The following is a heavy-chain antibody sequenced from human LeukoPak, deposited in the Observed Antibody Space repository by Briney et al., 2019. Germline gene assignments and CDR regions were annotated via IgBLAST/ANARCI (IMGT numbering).Heavy chain of an antibody. CDR1: GYSFTSYW. CDR3: ARSRGAAAGRLNFDY. Sequence: GESLQISCKGSGYSFTSYWIGWVRQMPGKGLEWMGIIYPGDSDTRYSPSFQGQVTISADKSISTAYLQWSSLKASDTAMYYCARSRGAAAGRLNFDYWGQGTLVTVSS. CDR2: IYPGDSDT. V-gene: IGHV5-51*01. J-gene: IGHJ4*02. D-gene: IGHD6-13*01.